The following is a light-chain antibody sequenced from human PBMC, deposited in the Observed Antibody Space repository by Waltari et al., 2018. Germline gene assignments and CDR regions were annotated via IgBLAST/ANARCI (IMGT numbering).Light chain of an antibody. CDR1: NLESKY. V-gene: IGLV3-21*02. Sequence: YALTQSPSVSVSPGQTARVTWGGDNLESKYVHWYQEKPAQAPLLVVFYDTERPSGIPERFAGSKSGNTATLTIGGVEAGDEADYYCQIWDRSSNQVFFGGGTRLTVL. CDR2: YDT. CDR3: QIWDRSSNQVF. J-gene: IGLJ7*01.